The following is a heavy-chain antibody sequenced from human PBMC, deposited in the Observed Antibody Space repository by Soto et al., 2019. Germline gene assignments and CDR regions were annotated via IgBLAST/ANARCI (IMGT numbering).Heavy chain of an antibody. CDR3: ASSGYSGYDGDFDI. D-gene: IGHD5-12*01. CDR2: IYYSGST. CDR1: GGSISSYY. V-gene: IGHV4-59*01. Sequence: SETLSLTCTVSGGSISSYYWSWIRQPPGKGLEWIGYIYYSGSTNYNPSLKSRVTISVDTSKNQFSLKLSSVTTADTAVYYCASSGYSGYDGDFDIWGQGTMVTVSS. J-gene: IGHJ3*02.